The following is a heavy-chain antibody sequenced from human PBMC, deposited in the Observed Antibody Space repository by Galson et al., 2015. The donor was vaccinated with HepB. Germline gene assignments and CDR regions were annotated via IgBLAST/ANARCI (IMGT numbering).Heavy chain of an antibody. J-gene: IGHJ5*02. CDR3: ARLLLPGIAAAYNWFDP. V-gene: IGHV5-51*01. D-gene: IGHD6-13*01. CDR2: IYPGDSDT. CDR1: GSSFPSYW. Sequence: QSGAEVTKPGESLKISCTGSGSSFPSYWIGWVRQMPGKGLEWMGIIYPGDSDTRYSPSFQGQVTISADKSISTAYLQWSSLRASDTAMYYCARLLLPGIAAAYNWFDPWGQGTLVTVSS.